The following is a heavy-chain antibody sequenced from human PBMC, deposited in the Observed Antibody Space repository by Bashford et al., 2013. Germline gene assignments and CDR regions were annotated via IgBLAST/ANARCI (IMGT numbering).Heavy chain of an antibody. CDR3: ARDCAESSGGSCYSLLVDY. Sequence: ASVKVSCKASGYTFTSYGISWVRQAPGQGLEWMGWISAYNGNTNYAQKLQGRVTMTTDTSTSTAYMELRSLRSDDTAVYYCARDCAESSGGSCYSLLVDYWGQGTTVTVSS. CDR1: GYTFTSYG. V-gene: IGHV1-18*01. J-gene: IGHJ6*02. CDR2: ISAYNGNT. D-gene: IGHD2-15*01.